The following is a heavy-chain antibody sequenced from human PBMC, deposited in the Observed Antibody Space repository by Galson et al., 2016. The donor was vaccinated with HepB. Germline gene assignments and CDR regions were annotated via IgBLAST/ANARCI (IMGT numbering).Heavy chain of an antibody. CDR1: GFMFSSYA. Sequence: SLRLSCAASGFMFSSYAMAWVRQAPGKGLEWVSTISGSGGNTSYPDSVKGRFTISRDNSLNTVSLRTSSLRAEDTAVYFCARARGFYDAFNIWGPGTTVTVSS. CDR3: ARARGFYDAFNI. CDR2: ISGSGGNT. V-gene: IGHV3-23*01. D-gene: IGHD3-3*01. J-gene: IGHJ3*02.